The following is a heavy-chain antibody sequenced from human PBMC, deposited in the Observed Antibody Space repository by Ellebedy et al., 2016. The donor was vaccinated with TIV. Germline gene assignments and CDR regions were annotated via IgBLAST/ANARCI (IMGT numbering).Heavy chain of an antibody. Sequence: MPSETLSLTCTVSGGSISSYYWSWSRQPPGKGLEWIGYIYYSGSTNYNPSLTSRVTISVDTSKNQFSLKLRSVTAADTAVYYCARDNNGSGVGWFDPWGQGTLVTVSS. J-gene: IGHJ5*02. D-gene: IGHD3-10*01. CDR3: ARDNNGSGVGWFDP. CDR1: GGSISSYY. V-gene: IGHV4-59*01. CDR2: IYYSGST.